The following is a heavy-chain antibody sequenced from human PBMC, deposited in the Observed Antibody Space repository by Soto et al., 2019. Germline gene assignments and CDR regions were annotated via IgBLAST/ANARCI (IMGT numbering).Heavy chain of an antibody. CDR1: GFTISTYA. D-gene: IGHD2-21*01. J-gene: IGHJ5*02. V-gene: IGHV3-23*01. CDR2: VTGSGGQI. CDR3: AKDAVYNDGLWLMDS. Sequence: EVQLLESGGGLVQPGGSVRLSCAASGFTISTYAMTWVRQAPGKGLECVSGVTGSGGQIHYADSVKGRFTISKDISKNTLYLQMSSLRDEDTALYYCAKDAVYNDGLWLMDSWGQGTLVTVSS.